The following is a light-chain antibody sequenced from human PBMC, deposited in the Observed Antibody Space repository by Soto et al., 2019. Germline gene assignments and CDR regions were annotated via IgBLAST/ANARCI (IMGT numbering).Light chain of an antibody. CDR3: SSYAGSKIVI. V-gene: IGLV2-8*01. CDR1: SSDVGGYNS. CDR2: EVS. Sequence: QSALTQPPSASGSPGQSVTISCTGTSSDVGGYNSVSWYQQHPGTAPKLMIYEVSKRPSGVPDRFSGSKSGNTASLTVSGLQAEDEADYYCSSYAGSKIVIFGGGTKVTVL. J-gene: IGLJ2*01.